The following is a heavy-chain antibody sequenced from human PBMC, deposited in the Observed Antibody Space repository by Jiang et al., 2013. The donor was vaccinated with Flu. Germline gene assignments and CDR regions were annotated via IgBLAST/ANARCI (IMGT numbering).Heavy chain of an antibody. CDR3: TRDPGYGSGWNYFDR. J-gene: IGHJ4*01. Sequence: GPGLVKPSETLSLTCDVSGYSLTSGYYWGWIRQSPGKGLECIATIYNDGSTYYNPSLKSRVTISMDTSKNQFSLELMSVTAADTAVYYCTRDPGYGSGWNYFDRWGQGIRGHRLL. D-gene: IGHD6-19*01. CDR1: GYSLTSGYY. V-gene: IGHV4-38-2*02. CDR2: IYNDGST.